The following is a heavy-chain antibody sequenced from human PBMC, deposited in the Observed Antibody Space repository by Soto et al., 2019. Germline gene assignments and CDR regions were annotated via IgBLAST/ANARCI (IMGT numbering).Heavy chain of an antibody. Sequence: QVQLQESGPGLVKPSQTLSLTCTVSGGSISSGDYYWSWIRHHPGKGLEWIGYIYSSGSTYYNPSLRSRVTISADTSKQQFSLRLSSVTAADTAVYYCVRGYDYDTSRNDAFDIWGQGTMVTVSS. CDR2: IYSSGST. J-gene: IGHJ3*02. CDR3: VRGYDYDTSRNDAFDI. D-gene: IGHD3-22*01. CDR1: GGSISSGDYY. V-gene: IGHV4-31*03.